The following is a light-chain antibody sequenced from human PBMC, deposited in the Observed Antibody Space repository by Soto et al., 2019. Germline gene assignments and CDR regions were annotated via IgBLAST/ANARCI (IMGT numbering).Light chain of an antibody. CDR1: QSISSY. CDR3: QQSYSTPL. CDR2: AAS. Sequence: DSQMTQSPSSLSASVGDRVTITCRASQSISSYLNWYQQKPGKAPKLLIYAASSLQSGVPSRFSGSGSGTYFTLTISSLQPEDFATYYCQQSYSTPLFGPGTKVDIK. V-gene: IGKV1-39*01. J-gene: IGKJ3*01.